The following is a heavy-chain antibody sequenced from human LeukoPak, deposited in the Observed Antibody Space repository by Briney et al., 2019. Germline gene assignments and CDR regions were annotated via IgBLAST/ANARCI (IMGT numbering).Heavy chain of an antibody. Sequence: PSETLSLTCTVSGGSVSSGSYYWSWIRQPPGKGLEWIGYIYYSGSTNYNPSLKSRVTISVDTSKNQFSLKLSSVTAADTAVYYCARVVSMYYYDSSGYYYDYWGQGTLVTVSS. J-gene: IGHJ4*02. CDR2: IYYSGST. V-gene: IGHV4-61*01. CDR3: ARVVSMYYYDSSGYYYDY. CDR1: GGSVSSGSYY. D-gene: IGHD3-22*01.